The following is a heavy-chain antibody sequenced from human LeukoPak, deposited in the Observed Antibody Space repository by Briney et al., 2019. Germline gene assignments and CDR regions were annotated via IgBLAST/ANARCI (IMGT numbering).Heavy chain of an antibody. V-gene: IGHV4-30-2*01. D-gene: IGHD3-10*01. CDR1: GGSISSGGYS. J-gene: IGHJ3*02. CDR2: IYHSGST. CDR3: ARWFVELLVRAFDI. Sequence: SETLSLTCAVSGGSISSGGYSWSWIRQPPGKGLEWIGYIYHSGSTYYNPSLKSRVTISVDRSKNQFSLKLSSVTAADTAVYYCARWFVELLVRAFDIWGQGTMVTVSS.